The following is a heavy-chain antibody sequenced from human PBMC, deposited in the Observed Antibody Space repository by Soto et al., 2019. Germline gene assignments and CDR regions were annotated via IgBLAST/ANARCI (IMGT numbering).Heavy chain of an antibody. CDR1: GFTFSSYA. J-gene: IGHJ6*02. V-gene: IGHV3-30-3*01. D-gene: IGHD3-3*01. CDR2: ISYDGSNK. Sequence: GGSLRLSCAASGFTFSSYAMHWVRQAPGKGLEWVAVISYDGSNKYYVDSVKGRFTISRDNSKNTLYLQMNSLRAEDTAVYYCARDFPSTIFGVVIKSPFFDYYYGMDVWGQGTTVTVSS. CDR3: ARDFPSTIFGVVIKSPFFDYYYGMDV.